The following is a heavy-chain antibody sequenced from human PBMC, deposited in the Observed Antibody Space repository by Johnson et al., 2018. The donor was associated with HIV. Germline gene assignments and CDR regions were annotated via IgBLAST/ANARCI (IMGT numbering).Heavy chain of an antibody. J-gene: IGHJ3*02. CDR2: IYSGGNT. Sequence: VQLVESGGGLVQPGGSLRLSCAASGFTVSSNYMSWVRQAPGKGLEWVSVIYSGGNTYYADSVKGRFTISRDNSKNTLSLQMNSLRVEDTAVYYCAREAVPRGLQSAFGGAFDIWGQGTMVTVAS. CDR3: AREAVPRGLQSAFGGAFDI. D-gene: IGHD3-3*02. V-gene: IGHV3-66*01. CDR1: GFTVSSNY.